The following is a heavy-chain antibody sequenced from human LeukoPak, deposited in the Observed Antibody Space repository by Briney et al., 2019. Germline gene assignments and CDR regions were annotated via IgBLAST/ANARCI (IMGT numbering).Heavy chain of an antibody. V-gene: IGHV1-2*02. CDR3: ARDASSSWNGAFDI. Sequence: ASVKVSCKASGYTFTGYYMHWVRQAPGQGLEWMGWINPNSGGTNYAQKFQGRVTMTRDTSISTAYMELSRLRSDDTAVYYCARDASSSWNGAFDIWGQGTMVTVSS. J-gene: IGHJ3*02. CDR2: INPNSGGT. CDR1: GYTFTGYY. D-gene: IGHD6-13*01.